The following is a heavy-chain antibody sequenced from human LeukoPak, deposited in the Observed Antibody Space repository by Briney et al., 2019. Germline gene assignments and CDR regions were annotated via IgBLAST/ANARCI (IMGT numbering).Heavy chain of an antibody. CDR2: IYHSGST. V-gene: IGHV4-38-2*02. Sequence: SETLSLICTVSGYSISSGYYWGWIRQPPGKGLEWIGSIYHSGSTYYNPSLKSRVTISVDTSKNQFSLKLSSVTAADTAVYYCARALAGGSGGWYFDYWGQGTLVTVSS. D-gene: IGHD6-19*01. CDR1: GYSISSGYY. J-gene: IGHJ4*02. CDR3: ARALAGGSGGWYFDY.